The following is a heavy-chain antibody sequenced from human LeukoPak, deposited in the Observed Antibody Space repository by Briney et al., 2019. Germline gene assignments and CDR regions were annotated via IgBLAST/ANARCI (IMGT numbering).Heavy chain of an antibody. CDR2: ISSSSSYI. CDR3: ARDPYSGSYCDY. J-gene: IGHJ4*02. V-gene: IGHV3-21*01. Sequence: GGSLRLSCAASGFTFSSYSMNWVRQAPGKGLEWVSSISSSSSYIYYADSVKGRFTISRDNAKNLLYLQMNSLRAEDTAVYYCARDPYSGSYCDYWGQGTLVTVSS. CDR1: GFTFSSYS. D-gene: IGHD1-26*01.